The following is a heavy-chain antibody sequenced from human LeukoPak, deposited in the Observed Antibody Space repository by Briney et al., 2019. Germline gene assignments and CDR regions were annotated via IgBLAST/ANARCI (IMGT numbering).Heavy chain of an antibody. V-gene: IGHV3-23*01. CDR3: AKDRRARYFDWLSEFDY. CDR2: ISGSGGST. J-gene: IGHJ4*02. CDR1: GFTFSSYA. D-gene: IGHD3-9*01. Sequence: GGSLRLSCAASGFTFSSYAMSWVRQAPGKGLEWVSAISGSGGSTYYADSVKGRFTISRDNSKNTLYLQTNSLRAEDTAVYYCAKDRRARYFDWLSEFDYWGQGTLVTVSS.